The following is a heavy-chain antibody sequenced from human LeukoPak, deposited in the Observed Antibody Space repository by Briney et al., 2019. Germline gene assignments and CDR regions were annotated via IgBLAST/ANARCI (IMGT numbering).Heavy chain of an antibody. CDR3: ARDPRQGGDFWSATNCFDP. V-gene: IGHV4-39*07. J-gene: IGHJ5*02. D-gene: IGHD3-3*01. Sequence: SETLSLTCAVSGASISSASYYWAWIRQPPGKGLEWIASMHYTGSTYFNPSLKSRVTISVDTSKNQFSLNLNSVTAADTAVYYCARDPRQGGDFWSATNCFDPWGQGTLVTVSS. CDR1: GASISSASYY. CDR2: MHYTGST.